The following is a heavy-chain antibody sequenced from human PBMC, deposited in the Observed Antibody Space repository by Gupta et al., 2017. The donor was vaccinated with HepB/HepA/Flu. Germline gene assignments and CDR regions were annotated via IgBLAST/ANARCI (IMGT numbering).Heavy chain of an antibody. D-gene: IGHD2-15*01. CDR2: ISYDGSNK. CDR3: ARDGLVVAATHFDY. CDR1: GFTFSSYA. Sequence: QVQLVESGGGVVQPGRSLRLSCAASGFTFSSYAMHWVRQAPGKGLEWVAVISYDGSNKYYADSVKGRFTISRDNSKNTLYLQMNSLRAEDTAVYYCARDGLVVAATHFDYWGQGTLVTVSS. V-gene: IGHV3-30-3*01. J-gene: IGHJ4*02.